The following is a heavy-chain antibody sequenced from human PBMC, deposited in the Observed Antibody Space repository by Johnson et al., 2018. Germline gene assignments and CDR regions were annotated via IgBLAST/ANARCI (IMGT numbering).Heavy chain of an antibody. J-gene: IGHJ6*03. CDR1: GGSISSSNW. Sequence: QVQLQESGPGLVKPSGTLSLTCAVSGGSISSSNWWSWVRQPPGKGLEWIGEIYRSGSTNYNPSLKSRVTMSVDKSKNQFSLNRSSVTAADTAGYYCGRSFRGQSAAGYYDYMGVWGKGTTVTVSS. CDR3: GRSFRGQSAAGYYDYMGV. CDR2: IYRSGST. V-gene: IGHV4-4*02. D-gene: IGHD6-13*01.